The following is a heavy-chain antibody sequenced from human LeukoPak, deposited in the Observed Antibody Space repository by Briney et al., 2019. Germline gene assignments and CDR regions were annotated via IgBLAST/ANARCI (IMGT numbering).Heavy chain of an antibody. CDR1: GGSISSYY. Sequence: SSETLSLTCTVSGGSISSYYWSWIRQPPGKGLEWSGEINHSGSTNYNPSLKSRVTISVDTSKNQFSLKLSSVTAADTAVYYCARGISGVYYYYYMDVWGKGTTVTISS. J-gene: IGHJ6*03. CDR2: INHSGST. V-gene: IGHV4-34*01. D-gene: IGHD7-27*01. CDR3: ARGISGVYYYYYMDV.